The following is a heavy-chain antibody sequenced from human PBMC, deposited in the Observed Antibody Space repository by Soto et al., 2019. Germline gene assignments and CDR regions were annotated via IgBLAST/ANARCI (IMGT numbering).Heavy chain of an antibody. V-gene: IGHV1-2*02. J-gene: IGHJ6*02. CDR2: INPNSGGT. CDR1: GYTFTGYY. Sequence: GASVKVSCTASGYTFTGYYMHWVRQSPGQGLEWMGWINPNSGGTNYAQKFQGRVTMTRDTSISTAYMELSRLRSDDTSVYYCASDYSGSFQNGGMDVWGQGTTVTVSS. D-gene: IGHD1-26*01. CDR3: ASDYSGSFQNGGMDV.